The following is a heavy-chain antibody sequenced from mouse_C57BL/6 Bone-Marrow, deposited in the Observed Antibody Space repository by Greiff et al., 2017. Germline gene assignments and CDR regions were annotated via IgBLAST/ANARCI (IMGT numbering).Heavy chain of an antibody. CDR2: ISNGGGST. Sequence: EVKLMESGGGLVQPGGSLKLSCAASGFTFSDYYMYWVRQTPEKRLEWVAYISNGGGSTYYPDTVKGRFTISRDNAKNTLYLQMSRLKSEDTAMYYCARQGYSNYPYYYAMDYWGQGTSVTVSS. D-gene: IGHD2-5*01. J-gene: IGHJ4*01. CDR1: GFTFSDYY. V-gene: IGHV5-12*01. CDR3: ARQGYSNYPYYYAMDY.